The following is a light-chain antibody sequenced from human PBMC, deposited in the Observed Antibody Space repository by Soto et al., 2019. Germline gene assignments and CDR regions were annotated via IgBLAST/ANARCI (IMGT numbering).Light chain of an antibody. J-gene: IGKJ1*01. V-gene: IGKV3-15*01. CDR1: QSVSSN. CDR2: GAS. Sequence: EIVMTQSPATLSVSPGERATLSCRASQSVSSNLAWYQQKPGQAPRLLTYGASTRATGNPARFSGSGSGTAFTLTIRSLQSEDFAFYYCQPYNNWPRTFGQGTKVEIK. CDR3: QPYNNWPRT.